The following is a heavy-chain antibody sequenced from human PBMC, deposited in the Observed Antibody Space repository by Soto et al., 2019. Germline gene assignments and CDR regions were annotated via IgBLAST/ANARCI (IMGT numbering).Heavy chain of an antibody. V-gene: IGHV3-30-3*01. CDR3: AREDDAFDI. Sequence: QVQLVESGGGVVQPGRSLRLSCAASGFTFSSYAMHWVRQAPGKGLEWVAVISYDGSNKYYADSVKGRFTISRDNSKNTLYLQMNSLRAEDTAVYYCAREDDAFDIWGKGTMVTVSS. J-gene: IGHJ3*02. CDR2: ISYDGSNK. CDR1: GFTFSSYA.